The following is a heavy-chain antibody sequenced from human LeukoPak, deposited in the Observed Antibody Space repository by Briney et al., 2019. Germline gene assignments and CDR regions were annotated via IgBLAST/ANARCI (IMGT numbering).Heavy chain of an antibody. V-gene: IGHV4-31*03. J-gene: IGHJ2*01. CDR1: GGSISDSGYY. CDR2: IFYRGST. CDR3: ARDFHGGWFFDL. D-gene: IGHD4-23*01. Sequence: SETLSLTCSVSGGSISDSGYYWSWIRQHPGKGLEWLGYIFYRGSTYYNPSLNSRVTISIDTSKRHFSLKLNSVTAADTAVYYCARDFHGGWFFDLWGRGTLVTVSS.